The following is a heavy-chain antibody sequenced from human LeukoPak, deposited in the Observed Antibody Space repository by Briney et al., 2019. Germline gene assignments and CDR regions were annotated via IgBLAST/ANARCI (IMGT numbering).Heavy chain of an antibody. CDR3: ARDRLGATGHWRNDV. CDR2: IYNSGTT. CDR1: GGSFSSYY. V-gene: IGHV4-4*07. J-gene: IGHJ2*01. D-gene: IGHD1-26*01. Sequence: PSETLSLTCTVSGGSFSSYYWTWIRQPAGKGLEWIGRIYNSGTTNYSPSLESRVTMSLDTSKNRFSLSLSSVTAADTAVYYCARDRLGATGHWRNDVWGRGTLVTVSS.